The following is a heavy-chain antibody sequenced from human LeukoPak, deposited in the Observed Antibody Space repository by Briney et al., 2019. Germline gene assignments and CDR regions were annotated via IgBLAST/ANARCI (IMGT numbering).Heavy chain of an antibody. Sequence: HPGKSLRLSCAASGFTFSSYGMHWVRQAPGKGLEWVAVIWYDGSNKYYADSVKGRFTISRDNSKNTLYLQVNSLRAEDTAVYYCAKDDYDYSNYGYNWFDPWGQGTLVTVSS. CDR3: AKDDYDYSNYGYNWFDP. V-gene: IGHV3-33*06. CDR2: IWYDGSNK. CDR1: GFTFSSYG. J-gene: IGHJ5*02. D-gene: IGHD4-11*01.